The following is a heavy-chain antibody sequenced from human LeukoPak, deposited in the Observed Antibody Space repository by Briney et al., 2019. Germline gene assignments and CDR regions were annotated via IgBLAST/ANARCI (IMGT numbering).Heavy chain of an antibody. Sequence: SAGSLRRSCAASGFTCSSYELNWVRQAPGKGLEWVFYISSSGSTIYYADSVKGRFTTSRDNAKNSLYLQMNSLRAEDTAVYYCASTYDSSGYNPYYFDYWGQGTLVTVSS. J-gene: IGHJ4*02. CDR1: GFTCSSYE. D-gene: IGHD3-22*01. CDR3: ASTYDSSGYNPYYFDY. CDR2: ISSSGSTI. V-gene: IGHV3-48*03.